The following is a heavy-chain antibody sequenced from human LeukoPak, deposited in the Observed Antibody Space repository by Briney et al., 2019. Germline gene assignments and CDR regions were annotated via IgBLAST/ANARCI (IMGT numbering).Heavy chain of an antibody. D-gene: IGHD6-13*01. Sequence: AAVTVSCKSSGYTFTSYGISWMRQAPGQGLEWMGWISADNGNTNYAQKLQGRVTTTTDTSTSTAYMEMRSLRADDTAVYYCARDQGSSSATDYWGQGTLVTVSS. CDR1: GYTFTSYG. CDR2: ISADNGNT. V-gene: IGHV1-18*01. CDR3: ARDQGSSSATDY. J-gene: IGHJ4*02.